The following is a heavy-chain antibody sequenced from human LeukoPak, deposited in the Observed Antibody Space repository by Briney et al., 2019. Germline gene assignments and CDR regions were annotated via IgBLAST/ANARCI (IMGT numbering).Heavy chain of an antibody. V-gene: IGHV3-30*18. Sequence: PGGSLRLSWAAAGFTFSDYDMHWVRQAPGQGLGWVAVISYDGSNKYYADSVKGRFTISRDNSKNTLSLQMNSLRAEDTAVYYCAKDDYGMDVWGQGTTVTVSS. CDR1: GFTFSDYD. CDR3: AKDDYGMDV. CDR2: ISYDGSNK. J-gene: IGHJ6*02.